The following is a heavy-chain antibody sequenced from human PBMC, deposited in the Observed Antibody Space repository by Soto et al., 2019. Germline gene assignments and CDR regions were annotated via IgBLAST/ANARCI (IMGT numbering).Heavy chain of an antibody. CDR2: IYYRGST. V-gene: IGHV4-59*11. D-gene: IGHD1-26*01. CDR1: GGSISSHY. Sequence: PSETLSLTCTVSGGSISSHYWSWVRQAPGKGLEWIGHIYYRGSTNYNPSLRSRSTTSVDTSKNQFSLKLNSVTTADAAVYYCARDGREASGMDVWGQGTKVTVS. J-gene: IGHJ6*02. CDR3: ARDGREASGMDV.